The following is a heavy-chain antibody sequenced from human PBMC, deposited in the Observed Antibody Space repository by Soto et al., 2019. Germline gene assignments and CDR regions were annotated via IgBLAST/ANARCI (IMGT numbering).Heavy chain of an antibody. Sequence: QVQLQESGPGLVKPSQTLSPTCTVSGGSISSGGYYWSWIRQHPGKGLEWIGYIHYSGSTSYNSSLKTRITISRDTSKNQFSLNLSSVTAADTAVYYCARHPYTPMNTGEWYFDLWGRGTLVTVSS. CDR1: GGSISSGGYY. CDR3: ARHPYTPMNTGEWYFDL. D-gene: IGHD5-18*01. V-gene: IGHV4-31*03. J-gene: IGHJ2*01. CDR2: IHYSGST.